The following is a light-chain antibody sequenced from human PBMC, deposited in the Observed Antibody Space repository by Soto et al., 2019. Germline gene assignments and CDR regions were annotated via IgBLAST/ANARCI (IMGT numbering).Light chain of an antibody. CDR2: DAS. J-gene: IGKJ1*01. CDR3: QQYNSWT. CDR1: QSISSW. V-gene: IGKV1-5*01. Sequence: DIQMTQSPSTLSTSVGDRVTITCRASQSISSWLAWYQQKPGKAPKLLIYDASSLESGVPSRFSGSGPGTEFTLTISSLQPDDFATYYCQQYNSWTFGQGTKV.